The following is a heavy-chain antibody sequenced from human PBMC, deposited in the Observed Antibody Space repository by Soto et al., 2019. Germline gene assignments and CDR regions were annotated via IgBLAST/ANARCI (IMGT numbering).Heavy chain of an antibody. V-gene: IGHV4-30-4*01. J-gene: IGHJ6*02. CDR2: IYYSGST. CDR1: GGSISSGDYY. D-gene: IGHD3-10*01. CDR3: ARVSITEGPEGVDV. Sequence: PSETLSLTCTVSGGSISSGDYYWSWIRQPPGKGLEWIGYIYYSGSTYYNPSLKSRVTISVDTSKNQFSLKLSSVTAADTAVYYCARVSITEGPEGVDVWGQGTTVTVSS.